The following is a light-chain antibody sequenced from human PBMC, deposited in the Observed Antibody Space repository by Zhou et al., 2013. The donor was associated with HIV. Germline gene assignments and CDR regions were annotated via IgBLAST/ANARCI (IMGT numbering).Light chain of an antibody. CDR3: QQRSNWPPLT. Sequence: EIVLTQSPVTLSLSPGERATLSCRASQSISRYLVWYQQKPGQAPRLLIYDASNRATGIPARFSGSGSGTDFTLTISSLEPEDFAVYYCQQRSNWPPLTFGGGTKVEIK. J-gene: IGKJ4*01. CDR2: DAS. V-gene: IGKV3-11*01. CDR1: QSISRY.